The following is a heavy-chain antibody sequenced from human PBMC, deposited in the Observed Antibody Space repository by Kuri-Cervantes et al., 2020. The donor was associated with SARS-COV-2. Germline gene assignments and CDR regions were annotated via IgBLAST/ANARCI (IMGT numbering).Heavy chain of an antibody. D-gene: IGHD5-24*01. J-gene: IGHJ6*02. CDR3: ARAPQGWLEKVYYYYYGMDV. Sequence: SETLSLTCSVSGASISTSGNNYWTWIRQSTGKGLEWIGRIYTSGSTNYNPSLKSRVTISVDTSKNQFSLKLSSVTAADTAVYYCARAPQGWLEKVYYYYYGMDVWGQGTTVTVSS. CDR2: IYTSGST. CDR1: GASISTSGNNY. V-gene: IGHV4-61*02.